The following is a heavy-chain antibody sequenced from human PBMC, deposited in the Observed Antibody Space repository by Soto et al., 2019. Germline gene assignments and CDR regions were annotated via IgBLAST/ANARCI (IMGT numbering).Heavy chain of an antibody. D-gene: IGHD6-6*01. V-gene: IGHV3-30-3*01. CDR3: ARDQYSSSAAVYY. J-gene: IGHJ4*02. CDR1: GFTFSSYA. CDR2: ISYDGSNK. Sequence: QVQLVESGGGVVQPGRSLRLSCAASGFTFSSYAMHWVRQAPGKGLEWVAVISYDGSNKYYADSVKGRFTISRDNSKNTLYLQMNSLRAEDTAVYYCARDQYSSSAAVYYWGQGTLVTVSS.